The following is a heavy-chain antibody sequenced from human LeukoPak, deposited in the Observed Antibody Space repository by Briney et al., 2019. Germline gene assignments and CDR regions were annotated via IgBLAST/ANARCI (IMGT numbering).Heavy chain of an antibody. CDR2: IFHSGTT. Sequence: SETLSLTCSVSSASITSSNYYWGWIRQSPGKGLEWIGHIFHSGTTFYIPSLGGRVIISIDTSRSQFSLRLSSVTAADTAVYYCARETPIVVDYWGQGTLVTVSS. D-gene: IGHD2-2*01. V-gene: IGHV4-39*07. J-gene: IGHJ4*02. CDR1: SASITSSNYY. CDR3: ARETPIVVDY.